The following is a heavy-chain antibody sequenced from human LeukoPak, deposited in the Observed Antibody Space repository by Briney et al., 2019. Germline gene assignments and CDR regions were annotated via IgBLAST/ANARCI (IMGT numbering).Heavy chain of an antibody. V-gene: IGHV3-48*04. CDR3: ARGPPLFDP. Sequence: PGGSLRLSCVASGFTFSDYTMNWVRQAPGKGLGWISYIDISSSSTYYADSVKGRFTISRDNAKNSLYLQMSSLRAEDTALYYCARGPPLFDPRGQGTLVTVSS. J-gene: IGHJ5*02. CDR2: IDISSSST. CDR1: GFTFSDYT.